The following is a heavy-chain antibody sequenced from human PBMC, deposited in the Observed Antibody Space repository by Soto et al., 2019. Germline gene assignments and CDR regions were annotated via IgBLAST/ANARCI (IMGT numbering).Heavy chain of an antibody. J-gene: IGHJ6*02. CDR2: INHSGST. D-gene: IGHD3-22*01. V-gene: IGHV4-34*01. CDR1: GGSFSGYY. Sequence: PSETLSLTCAVYGGSFSGYYWSWIRQPPGKGLEWIGEINHSGSTNYNPSLKSRVTISVDTSKNQFSLKLSSVTAADTAVYYCARGLVGRYYDSSGYYYPYYYGMDVWGQGTTVT. CDR3: ARGLVGRYYDSSGYYYPYYYGMDV.